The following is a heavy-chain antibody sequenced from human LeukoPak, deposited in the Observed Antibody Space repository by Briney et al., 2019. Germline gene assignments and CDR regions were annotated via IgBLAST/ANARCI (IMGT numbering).Heavy chain of an antibody. Sequence: GESLKISCQAFGSTFTTYWIGWVRQLPGNGLECMGIIYPGDSDVRYSPSFQGQVTISADKSISTAYLQWSSLKASDTAMYYCARIPSFDFWSGSLFYYFDYWGQGTLVTVSS. CDR1: GSTFTTYW. CDR3: ARIPSFDFWSGSLFYYFDY. D-gene: IGHD3-3*01. V-gene: IGHV5-51*01. CDR2: IYPGDSDV. J-gene: IGHJ4*02.